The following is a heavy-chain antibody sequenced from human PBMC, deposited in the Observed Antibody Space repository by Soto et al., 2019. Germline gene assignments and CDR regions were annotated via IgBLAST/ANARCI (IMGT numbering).Heavy chain of an antibody. V-gene: IGHV3-30-3*01. D-gene: IGHD2-15*01. CDR3: SRAGCDGGTCYTLVGLRYGMDV. Sequence: QVQLVESGGGVVQPGRSLRLSCAASGFTFSNYAMYWVRQAPGKGLEWVAVISYDGNNKYYADSVKGRFTISRDNSKNTLYLKMNSLSAEDTAVYYCSRAGCDGGTCYTLVGLRYGMDVWGQGTTVTVSS. CDR1: GFTFSNYA. CDR2: ISYDGNNK. J-gene: IGHJ6*02.